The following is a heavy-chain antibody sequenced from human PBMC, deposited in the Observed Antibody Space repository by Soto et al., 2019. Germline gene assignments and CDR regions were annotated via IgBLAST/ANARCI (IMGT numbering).Heavy chain of an antibody. CDR1: GFTFSSYA. J-gene: IGHJ4*02. Sequence: GGSLRLSCAASGFTFSSYAMHWVRQAPGKGLEWVAVISYDGSNKYYADSVKGRFTISRDNSKNTLYLQMNSLRAEDTAVYYCARGSSGWSLEFDYWGQGTLVTGSS. D-gene: IGHD6-19*01. CDR3: ARGSSGWSLEFDY. CDR2: ISYDGSNK. V-gene: IGHV3-30-3*01.